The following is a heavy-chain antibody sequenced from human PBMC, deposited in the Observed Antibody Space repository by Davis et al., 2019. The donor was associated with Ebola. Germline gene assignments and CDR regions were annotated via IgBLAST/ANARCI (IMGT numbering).Heavy chain of an antibody. CDR2: ISGDGGRT. V-gene: IGHV3-43*02. CDR1: GFTFDDYA. CDR3: ASQVILTNDY. D-gene: IGHD3-9*01. Sequence: GESLKISCAASGFTFDDYAMHWVRQAPGKGLECVSLISGDGGRTYYADSVKGRFTISRDNSKNSLYLQMNSLRDEDTAVYYCASQVILTNDYWGQGTLVTVSS. J-gene: IGHJ4*02.